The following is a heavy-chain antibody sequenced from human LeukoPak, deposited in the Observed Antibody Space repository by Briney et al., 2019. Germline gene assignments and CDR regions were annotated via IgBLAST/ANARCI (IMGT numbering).Heavy chain of an antibody. J-gene: IGHJ4*02. D-gene: IGHD3-22*01. V-gene: IGHV3-23*01. CDR1: GFTFSSYA. CDR3: AKGVEVITGYFDY. CDR2: ISGSGGST. Sequence: PGGSLRLSCAASGFTFSSYAMSWVRQAPGKGLEWVSAISGSGGSTYYADSVKGRFTISRDNSKNTLYLQMYSLRAEDTAVYYCAKGVEVITGYFDYWGQGTLVTVSS.